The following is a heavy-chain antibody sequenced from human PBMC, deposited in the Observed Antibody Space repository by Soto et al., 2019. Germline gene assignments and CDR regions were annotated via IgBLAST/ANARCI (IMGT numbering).Heavy chain of an antibody. CDR3: ARDDEYSGNGMDV. V-gene: IGHV3-33*01. CDR1: GFTFSNYG. D-gene: IGHD3-10*01. Sequence: QVQLVESGGGVVQPGRSLRLSCAASGFTFSNYGMHWVRQAPGKGLEWVAVILNDGSNRYHADSVKDRFTISRDNSKHMRYLQMNSLRAEDTAVYYCARDDEYSGNGMDVWGQGTTVTVS. J-gene: IGHJ6*02. CDR2: ILNDGSNR.